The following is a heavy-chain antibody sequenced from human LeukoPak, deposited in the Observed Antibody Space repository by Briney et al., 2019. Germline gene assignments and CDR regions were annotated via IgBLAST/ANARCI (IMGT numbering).Heavy chain of an antibody. J-gene: IGHJ5*02. D-gene: IGHD6-19*01. V-gene: IGHV3-7*03. Sequence: GSLRLSCAASGFTFSSYWMSWVRQAPGKGLEWVANIKQDGSEKYYVDSVKGRFTISRDNAKNSLYLQMNSLRAEDTAVYYCAKCSTSAYTSGWCNWIDPWGQGTLVTVSS. CDR1: GFTFSSYW. CDR3: AKCSTSAYTSGWCNWIDP. CDR2: IKQDGSEK.